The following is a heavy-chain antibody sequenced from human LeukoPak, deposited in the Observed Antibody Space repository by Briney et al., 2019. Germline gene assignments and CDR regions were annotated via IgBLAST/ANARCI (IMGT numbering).Heavy chain of an antibody. J-gene: IGHJ5*02. CDR3: ARESLAPYDSSGYYYGDNWFDP. Sequence: GSSVKVSCKASGGTFSSYAIGWVRQAPGQGLEWMGRIIPIFGTANYAQKFQGRVTITTDESTSTAYMELSSLRSEDTAVYYCARESLAPYDSSGYYYGDNWFDPWGQGTLVTVSS. V-gene: IGHV1-69*05. CDR1: GGTFSSYA. D-gene: IGHD3-22*01. CDR2: IIPIFGTA.